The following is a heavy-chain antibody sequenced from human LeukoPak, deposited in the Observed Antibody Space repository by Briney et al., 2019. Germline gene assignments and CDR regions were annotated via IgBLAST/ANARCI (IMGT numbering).Heavy chain of an antibody. V-gene: IGHV3-30*02. D-gene: IGHD3-22*01. CDR1: GFTFTNYA. Sequence: GGSLRLSCAASGFTFTNYAMHWVRQAPGKGLEWVAFIRYDGSNKYYADSVKGRFTISRDNSKNTLYLQMNSLRAEDTAVYYCAKPTGYDSSGSSAPFDYWGQGTLVTVSS. J-gene: IGHJ4*02. CDR3: AKPTGYDSSGSSAPFDY. CDR2: IRYDGSNK.